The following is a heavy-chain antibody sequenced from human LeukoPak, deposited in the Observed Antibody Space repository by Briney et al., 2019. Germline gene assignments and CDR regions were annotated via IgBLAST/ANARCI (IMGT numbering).Heavy chain of an antibody. CDR1: GFTFSSYS. J-gene: IGHJ4*02. Sequence: PGGSLRLSCAASGFTFSSYSMNWVRQAPGKGLEWVSSISSSSSYIYYADSVKGRFTISRDNAKNSLSLQMNSLRDEDTAVYYCARSVGGHFDYWGQGMLVTVSS. CDR3: ARSVGGHFDY. CDR2: ISSSSSYI. V-gene: IGHV3-21*01. D-gene: IGHD3-16*01.